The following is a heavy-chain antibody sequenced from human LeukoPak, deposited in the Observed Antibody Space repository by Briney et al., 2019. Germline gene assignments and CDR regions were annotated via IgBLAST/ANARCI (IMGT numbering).Heavy chain of an antibody. CDR2: IKQDGSEK. J-gene: IGHJ4*02. CDR1: GGSISSSSYY. Sequence: ETLSLTCTVSGGSISSSSYYWGWIRQPPGKGLEWVANIKQDGSEKHYVDSVKGRFTISRDNAKNSLYLQMNSLRAEDTAVYYCARDRDSLVDYYDSSGYDYWGQGTLVTVSS. CDR3: ARDRDSLVDYYDSSGYDY. D-gene: IGHD3-22*01. V-gene: IGHV3-7*01.